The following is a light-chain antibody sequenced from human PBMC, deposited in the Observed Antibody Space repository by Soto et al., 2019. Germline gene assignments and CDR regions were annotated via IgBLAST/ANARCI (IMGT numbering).Light chain of an antibody. CDR1: SSDVGGYNY. J-gene: IGLJ1*01. V-gene: IGLV2-14*01. CDR2: EVS. Sequence: LTHPASVSGSPGQSITISCTGTSSDVGGYNYVSWYQQHPGKAPKLMIYEVSNRPSGVSNRFSGSKSGNTASLTISGLQAEDEADYYCSSYTSSSTRVFGTGTKVTVL. CDR3: SSYTSSSTRV.